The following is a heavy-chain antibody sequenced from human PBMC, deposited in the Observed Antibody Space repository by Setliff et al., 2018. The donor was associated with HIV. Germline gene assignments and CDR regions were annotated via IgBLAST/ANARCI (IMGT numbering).Heavy chain of an antibody. CDR1: GGSISRDSFY. CDR2: IYYSGTT. J-gene: IGHJ5*02. V-gene: IGHV4-39*02. Sequence: PSETLSLTCTVSGGSISRDSFYWGWFRQPPGEGLEWIGSIYYSGTTYYAPSLETRLTISVDTSTNQFSLKLTSVTAADTAMYFCAGDSGYPSNWFDPWGQGSLVTVSS. CDR3: AGDSGYPSNWFDP. D-gene: IGHD3-22*01.